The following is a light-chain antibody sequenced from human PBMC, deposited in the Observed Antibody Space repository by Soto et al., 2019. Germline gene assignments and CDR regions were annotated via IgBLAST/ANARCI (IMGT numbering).Light chain of an antibody. V-gene: IGKV3-20*01. CDR3: QQYGSSPPRYT. CDR2: AAS. Sequence: EIVLTQSPGTLSLSPGERATLSCRASQSVSSGYLAWYQQKPGQAPRLLIYAASSRATGIPDRFSGSGSGTAFTLTISRLEPEDFAVYYCQQYGSSPPRYTFGQGTKLEIK. CDR1: QSVSSGY. J-gene: IGKJ2*01.